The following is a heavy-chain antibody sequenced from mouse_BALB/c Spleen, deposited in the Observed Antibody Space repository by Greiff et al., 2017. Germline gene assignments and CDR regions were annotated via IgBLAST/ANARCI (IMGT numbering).Heavy chain of an antibody. CDR2: INPGSGGT. V-gene: IGHV1-54*01. CDR1: GYAFTNYL. D-gene: IGHD3-1*01. J-gene: IGHJ3*01. Sequence: QVQLQQSGAELVRPGTSVKVSCKASGYAFTNYLIEWVKQRPGQGLEWIGVINPGSGGTNYNEKFKGKATLTADKSSSTAYMQLSSLTSDDSAVYFCARDIARAGAYWGQGTLVTVSA. CDR3: ARDIARAGAY.